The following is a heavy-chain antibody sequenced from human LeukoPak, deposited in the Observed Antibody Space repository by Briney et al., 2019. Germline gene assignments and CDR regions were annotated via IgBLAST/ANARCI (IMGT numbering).Heavy chain of an antibody. CDR3: ATSKYSGSY. CDR2: ISGSGGRI. CDR1: GFTFSNDY. J-gene: IGHJ4*02. Sequence: GGSLRLSCAASGFTFSNDYMHWVRQAPGKGLEWVSAISGSGGRIYYGASVKGRFTISRDNSKNTLNLQMNSLRAEDTAVYYCATSKYSGSYWGQGTLVTVSS. V-gene: IGHV3-23*01. D-gene: IGHD1-26*01.